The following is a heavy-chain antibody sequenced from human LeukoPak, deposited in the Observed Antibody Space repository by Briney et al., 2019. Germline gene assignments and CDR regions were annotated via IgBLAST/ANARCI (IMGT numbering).Heavy chain of an antibody. CDR2: INHSGST. V-gene: IGHV4-34*01. Sequence: SETLSLTCAVYGGSFSGYYWSWVRQPPGKGLEWIGEINHSGSTNYNPSLKSRVTISVDTSKNQFSLKLSSVTAADTAVYYCARRGQLGFDYWGQGTLVTVSS. J-gene: IGHJ4*02. CDR1: GGSFSGYY. D-gene: IGHD6-6*01. CDR3: ARRGQLGFDY.